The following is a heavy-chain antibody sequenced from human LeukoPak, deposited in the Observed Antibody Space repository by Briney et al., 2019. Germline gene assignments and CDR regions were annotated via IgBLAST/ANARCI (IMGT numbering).Heavy chain of an antibody. CDR2: ISGSGGST. Sequence: GRSLRLSCAASGFTFSSYAMSWVRHAAGEWRGWVSAISGSGGSTYYADSVKGRFTISRDNSKNTLYLQMNSLRAEDTAVYYCAKSGYSGYDLPTHFDYWGQGTLVTVSS. J-gene: IGHJ4*02. CDR1: GFTFSSYA. V-gene: IGHV3-23*01. D-gene: IGHD5-12*01. CDR3: AKSGYSGYDLPTHFDY.